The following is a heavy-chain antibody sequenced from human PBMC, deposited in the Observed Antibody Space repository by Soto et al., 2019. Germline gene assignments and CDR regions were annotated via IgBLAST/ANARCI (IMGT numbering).Heavy chain of an antibody. J-gene: IGHJ6*03. CDR1: GFTFSTYA. CDR2: ISGSGGNT. Sequence: EVQLLESGGGLVQPGGSLRLSCEASGFTFSTYAMSWVRQAPGKGLEWVSGISGSGGNTNYADSVKGRFTISRDNFKDTLYLQMSSLRAEDTAAYYCAKARTGTPWPFYYYMDVWGKGTTVTVSS. V-gene: IGHV3-23*01. CDR3: AKARTGTPWPFYYYMDV. D-gene: IGHD1-7*01.